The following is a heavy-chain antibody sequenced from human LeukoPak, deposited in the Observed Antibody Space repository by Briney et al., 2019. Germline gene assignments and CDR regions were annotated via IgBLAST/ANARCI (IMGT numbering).Heavy chain of an antibody. CDR3: ARDFEEYGMDV. CDR2: ISGSSGTI. D-gene: IGHD3-9*01. V-gene: IGHV3-48*01. J-gene: IGHJ6*02. CDR1: GFIFTVHS. Sequence: PGGSLRLSCAASGFIFTVHSMNWVRQAPGKGLEWVSYISGSSGTIYYADSVKGRFTISRDNAKNSLYLQMNSLRAEDTAVYYCARDFEEYGMDVWGQGTTVTVSS.